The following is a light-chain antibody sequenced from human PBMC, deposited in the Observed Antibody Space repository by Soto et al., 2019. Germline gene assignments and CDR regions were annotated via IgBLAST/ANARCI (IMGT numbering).Light chain of an antibody. CDR3: QQRSVWPPLN. J-gene: IGKJ4*01. CDR1: ETVGSN. Sequence: VLTQSPDTLSLSPGERAILSCRATETVGSNLAWFQQKPGQTPRLLIYDKSTRVPGIPARFRGTGYGRDFPLTISSLEPEDFAVYYCQQRSVWPPLNFGGGTEVQIK. CDR2: DKS. V-gene: IGKV3-11*02.